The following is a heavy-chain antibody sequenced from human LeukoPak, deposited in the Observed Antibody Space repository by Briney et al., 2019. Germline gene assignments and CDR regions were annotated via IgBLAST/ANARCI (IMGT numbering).Heavy chain of an antibody. D-gene: IGHD3-3*01. J-gene: IGHJ4*02. V-gene: IGHV3-30*02. CDR3: AKDGGRGFLEWLFIGGD. Sequence: GGSLRLSCAASGFTFSSYGMHWVRQAPGKGLEWVAFIRYDGSNKCYADSVKGRFTISRDNSKNTLYLQMNSLRAEDTAVYYCAKDGGRGFLEWLFIGGDGGQGTLVTVSS. CDR1: GFTFSSYG. CDR2: IRYDGSNK.